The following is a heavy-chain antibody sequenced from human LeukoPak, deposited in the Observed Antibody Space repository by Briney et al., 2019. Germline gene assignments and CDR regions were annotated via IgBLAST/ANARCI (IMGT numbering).Heavy chain of an antibody. D-gene: IGHD5-24*01. CDR2: IYYSGST. Sequence: PSETLSLTCTVSGGSISSGGYYWSWIRQHPGKGLEWIGYIYYSGSTYYNPSLKSRVTISVDTSKNQFSLKLSSVTAADTAVYYCARVNVEMATIFRCDYWGQGTLVTVSS. V-gene: IGHV4-31*03. CDR3: ARVNVEMATIFRCDY. J-gene: IGHJ4*02. CDR1: GGSISSGGYY.